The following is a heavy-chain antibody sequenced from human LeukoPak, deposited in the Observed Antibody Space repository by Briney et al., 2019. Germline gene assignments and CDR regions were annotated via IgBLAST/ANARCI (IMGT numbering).Heavy chain of an antibody. CDR1: GGSISTYY. CDR2: ISTSGST. D-gene: IGHD1-26*01. CDR3: ARAKWNYVDF. Sequence: SETLSLTCTVSGGSISTYYWSWIRQPAGKGLEWIGHISTSGSTNYNPSLKSRVIISIDTSKNQFSLNLSSVTAADTAVYYCARAKWNYVDFWGQGTLVTVS. V-gene: IGHV4-4*07. J-gene: IGHJ4*02.